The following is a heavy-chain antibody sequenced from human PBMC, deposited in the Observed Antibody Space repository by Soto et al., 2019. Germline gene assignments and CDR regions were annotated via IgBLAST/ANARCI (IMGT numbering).Heavy chain of an antibody. CDR2: INPSGGST. V-gene: IGHV1-46*01. CDR1: GYTFTSYY. D-gene: IGHD2-8*02. Sequence: ASVKVSCKASGYTFTSYYMHWVRQAPGQGLEWMGIINPSGGSTSYAQKFQGRVTMTRDTSTSTVYMELSSLRSEDTAMYYCARSRLTVTMTSSTGYGMEVWGQGTTVTVSS. CDR3: ARSRLTVTMTSSTGYGMEV. J-gene: IGHJ6*02.